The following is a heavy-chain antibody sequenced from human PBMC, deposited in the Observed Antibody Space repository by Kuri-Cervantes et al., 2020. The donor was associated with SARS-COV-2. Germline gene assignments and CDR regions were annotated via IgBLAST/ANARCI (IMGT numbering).Heavy chain of an antibody. CDR3: ASPRSVAARHPRDAFDI. CDR1: GFTFSSYW. J-gene: IGHJ3*02. V-gene: IGHV3-74*01. D-gene: IGHD6-6*01. Sequence: GESLKISCAACGFTFSSYWMHWVRQAPGKGLVWVSRINSDGSSTSYADSVKGRFTISRDNAKNTLYLQMNSLRAEDTAVYYCASPRSVAARHPRDAFDIWGQGTMVTVSS. CDR2: INSDGSST.